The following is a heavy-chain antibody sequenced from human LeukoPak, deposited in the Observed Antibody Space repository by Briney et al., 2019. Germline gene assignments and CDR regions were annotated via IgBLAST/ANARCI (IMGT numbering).Heavy chain of an antibody. J-gene: IGHJ6*03. D-gene: IGHD6-19*01. CDR3: ARGSSSNYYYMDV. Sequence: ASVKVSCKASGYTFTDNYMHWVRQAPGQGLEWMGWINPNSGGTNYAQKFQGRVTMTRDTSISTAHLELSRLRFDDTAVYYCARGSSSNYYYMDVWGKGTTVTISS. V-gene: IGHV1-2*02. CDR1: GYTFTDNY. CDR2: INPNSGGT.